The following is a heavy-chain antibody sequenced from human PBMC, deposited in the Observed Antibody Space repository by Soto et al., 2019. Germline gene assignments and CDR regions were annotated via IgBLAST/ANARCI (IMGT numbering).Heavy chain of an antibody. CDR1: GYTFTSYG. V-gene: IGHV1-18*01. CDR2: ISAYNGNK. Sequence: QVQLVPSGAEVKKPGASVKVSCKASGYTFTSYGISWVRQAPGQGIEWMGWISAYNGNKKYAQKLQGRVTMTTDTSTSTVYMELRSLRSDDTAVYYCARDLGQQLFDYWGQGTLVTVSS. D-gene: IGHD6-13*01. CDR3: ARDLGQQLFDY. J-gene: IGHJ4*02.